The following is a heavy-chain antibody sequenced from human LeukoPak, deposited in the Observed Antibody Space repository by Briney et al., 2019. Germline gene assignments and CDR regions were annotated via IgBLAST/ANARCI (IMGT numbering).Heavy chain of an antibody. Sequence: SETLSLTCAVYGGSFSGYYWSWIRQPPGKGLEWIGEINHSGSTNYNPSLKSRVTISVDTSKNQFSLKPSSVTAADTAVYYCARHGNYYDSSGYSTTRELFDPWGQGTLVTVSS. J-gene: IGHJ5*02. CDR2: INHSGST. CDR1: GGSFSGYY. CDR3: ARHGNYYDSSGYSTTRELFDP. D-gene: IGHD3-22*01. V-gene: IGHV4-34*01.